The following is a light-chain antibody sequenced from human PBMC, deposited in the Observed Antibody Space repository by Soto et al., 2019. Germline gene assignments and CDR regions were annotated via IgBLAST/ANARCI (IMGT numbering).Light chain of an antibody. V-gene: IGLV2-8*01. Sequence: QSALTQPPSASGSPGQSVTISCTGTSSDVGGYNYVSWYQQHPGKAPKLMIYEVSKRPSGVPDRFSGSKSGNTAPLTVSGLQAEDEADYYCSSYAGSNNYVLFGGGTKLTVL. J-gene: IGLJ2*01. CDR3: SSYAGSNNYVL. CDR1: SSDVGGYNY. CDR2: EVS.